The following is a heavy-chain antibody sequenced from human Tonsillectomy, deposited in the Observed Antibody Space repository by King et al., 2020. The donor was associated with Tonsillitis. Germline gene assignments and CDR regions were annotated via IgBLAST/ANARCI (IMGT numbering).Heavy chain of an antibody. CDR1: GFTFSDYY. J-gene: IGHJ4*02. CDR2: ISSSSSYT. Sequence: LQLVESGGGLVKPGGSLRLSCAASGFTFSDYYMSWIRQAPGKGLEWVSYISSSSSYTNYADSVKGRFTISRDNAKNSLYLQMNSLRAEDTAVYYCARDLYYYDSSGYPPGYWGQGTLVTVSS. CDR3: ARDLYYYDSSGYPPGY. D-gene: IGHD3-22*01. V-gene: IGHV3-11*06.